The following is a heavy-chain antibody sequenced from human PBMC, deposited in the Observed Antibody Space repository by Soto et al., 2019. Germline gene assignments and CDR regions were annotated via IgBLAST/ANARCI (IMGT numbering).Heavy chain of an antibody. J-gene: IGHJ5*02. CDR1: GFTFSNYA. V-gene: IGHV3-23*01. Sequence: GGSLRLSCAASGFTFSNYAMTWARQSPGKGLEWVSSLLRSGSTAYYADSVRGRFTVSSDTSANSLYLQMDSLRAEDTAIYYCAKDAISGDGIWLMDSWGQGTLVTVSS. D-gene: IGHD4-17*01. CDR2: LLRSGSTA. CDR3: AKDAISGDGIWLMDS.